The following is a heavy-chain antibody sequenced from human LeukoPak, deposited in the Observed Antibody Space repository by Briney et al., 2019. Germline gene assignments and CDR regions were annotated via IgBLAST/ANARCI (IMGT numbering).Heavy chain of an antibody. CDR2: INPDGRDT. Sequence: PGGSLRLSCVVSGFTFNRCWMNWVRQAPVKGLEWVAHINPDGRDTYYVDSVKGRFTISRDNAQNSMYLQMNSLRVEDTAVYYCARDVAAAPFDAFDIWGQGTMVTVSS. V-gene: IGHV3-7*01. D-gene: IGHD6-13*01. CDR3: ARDVAAAPFDAFDI. CDR1: GFTFNRCW. J-gene: IGHJ3*02.